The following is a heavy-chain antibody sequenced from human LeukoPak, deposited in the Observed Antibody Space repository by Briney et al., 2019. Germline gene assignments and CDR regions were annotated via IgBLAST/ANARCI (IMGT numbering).Heavy chain of an antibody. CDR3: AADPGGMVGDY. Sequence: PGGSLRLSCAASGFTVSSNYMSWVRQAPGKGLEWVSVIYSGGSTYYADSVKGRFTISRDNSKNTLYLQMNSLRAEDTAVYYCAADPGGMVGDYWGQGTLVTVSS. V-gene: IGHV3-53*01. CDR2: IYSGGST. J-gene: IGHJ4*02. CDR1: GFTVSSNY. D-gene: IGHD2-15*01.